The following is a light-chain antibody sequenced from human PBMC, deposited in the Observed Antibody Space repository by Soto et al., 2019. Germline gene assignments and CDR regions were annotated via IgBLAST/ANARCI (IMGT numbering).Light chain of an antibody. J-gene: IGKJ1*01. Sequence: EIVLTQSPGTLSLSPGERATLSCRASQTVTSSYLAWYQHKPGQAPRLLIYGASSRATGIPDKFSGSGSGTDFTLTISRLEPEAFAVYYCKQYADSPTWTFGQGTKVEIK. V-gene: IGKV3-20*01. CDR1: QTVTSSY. CDR2: GAS. CDR3: KQYADSPTWT.